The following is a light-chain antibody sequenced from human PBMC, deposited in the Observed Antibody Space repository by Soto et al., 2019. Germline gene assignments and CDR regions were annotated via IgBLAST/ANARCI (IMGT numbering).Light chain of an antibody. J-gene: IGKJ2*01. V-gene: IGKV1-5*01. CDR3: QQHNSYSSFT. CDR2: DAS. CDR1: QSISSW. Sequence: DIQMTQSPSTLSASVGDRVTITCRASQSISSWLAWYQQKPGKAPKVLIYDASSLESGVPSRFSGSGSGTEFTLTIRSLQPDDFATYYCQQHNSYSSFTFVQGTKLEIK.